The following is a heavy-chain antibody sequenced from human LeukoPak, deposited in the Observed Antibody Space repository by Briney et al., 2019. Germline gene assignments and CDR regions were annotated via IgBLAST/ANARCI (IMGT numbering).Heavy chain of an antibody. Sequence: GGSLRLSCAGTGFTFSNAWMNWVRQAPGKGLEWVGRIKSKPDGGTTDYAAPMKGRFTISRDDSENTAYLQINSLKTEDTAVYFCATGGYYFDFWGQGTLVTVSS. CDR1: GFTFSNAW. V-gene: IGHV3-15*07. J-gene: IGHJ4*02. CDR2: IKSKPDGGTT. D-gene: IGHD3-22*01. CDR3: ATGGYYFDF.